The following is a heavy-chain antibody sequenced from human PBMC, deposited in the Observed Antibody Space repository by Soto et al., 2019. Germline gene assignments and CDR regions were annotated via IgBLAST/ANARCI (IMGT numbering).Heavy chain of an antibody. V-gene: IGHV3-23*01. D-gene: IGHD6-6*01. Sequence: GGSLRLSCATSGFTFSSYAMSWVRQAPGKGLEWVSAISGSGGAGDYAAPVKGRFTISRDDSKNTLYLHMNSLKTEDTAMYYCTTDLSITKGSSLGAYYFDSWGQGTLVTVSS. J-gene: IGHJ4*02. CDR2: ISGSGGAG. CDR1: GFTFSSYA. CDR3: TTDLSITKGSSLGAYYFDS.